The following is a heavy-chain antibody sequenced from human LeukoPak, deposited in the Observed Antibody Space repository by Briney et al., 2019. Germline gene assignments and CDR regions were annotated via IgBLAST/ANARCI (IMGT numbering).Heavy chain of an antibody. CDR1: GFTFSSYG. CDR3: AKDQSGYDSPDY. CDR2: IRYDGSNK. V-gene: IGHV3-30*02. J-gene: IGHJ4*02. Sequence: TGGYLRLSCAASGFTFSSYGMHWVRQAPGKGLEWVAFIRYDGSNKYYADSVKGRFTISRDNSKNTLYLQMNSLRAEDTAVYYCAKDQSGYDSPDYWGQGTLVTVSS. D-gene: IGHD5-12*01.